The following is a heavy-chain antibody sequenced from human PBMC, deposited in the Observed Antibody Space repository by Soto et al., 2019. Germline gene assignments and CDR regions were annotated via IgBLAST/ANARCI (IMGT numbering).Heavy chain of an antibody. V-gene: IGHV3-30*03. CDR2: ISFDGSNT. CDR1: GSTFRNYG. J-gene: IGHJ4*02. D-gene: IGHD6-13*01. Sequence: GGSLRLSCAASGSTFRNYGIHWVRQAPGKGLQWVATISFDGSNTHYVDSAQGRFTISRDNSVNTVFLQMNGLTFEDTAVYYCARDRKNSNWPNFDSWGPGTLVTVSS. CDR3: ARDRKNSNWPNFDS.